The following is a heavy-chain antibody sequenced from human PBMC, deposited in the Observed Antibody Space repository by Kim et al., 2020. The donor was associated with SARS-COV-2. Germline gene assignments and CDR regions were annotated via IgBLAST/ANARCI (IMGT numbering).Heavy chain of an antibody. CDR2: IWYDGSNK. J-gene: IGHJ4*02. V-gene: IGHV3-33*06. D-gene: IGHD6-19*01. CDR1: GFTFSSYG. CDR3: AKEENLYSSGWSDHDY. Sequence: GGSLRLSCAASGFTFSSYGMHWVRQAPGKGLEWVAVIWYDGSNKYYADSVKGRFTISRDNSKNTLYLQMNSLRAEDTAVYYCAKEENLYSSGWSDHDYWGQGTLVTVSS.